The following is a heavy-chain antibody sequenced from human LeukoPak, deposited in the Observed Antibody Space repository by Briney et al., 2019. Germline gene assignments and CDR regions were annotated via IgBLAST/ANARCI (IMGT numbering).Heavy chain of an antibody. CDR3: ARDRGWEVLDF. Sequence: SETLSLTCTVSGXSVSRGYYYWSWIRQSPGKGLEWIGNIYYSGSTNYNPSLKSRVTISSDTSKNQFSLKLSSVTAADTAVYFCARDRGWEVLDFWGQGTLVTVSS. J-gene: IGHJ4*02. V-gene: IGHV4-61*01. D-gene: IGHD1-26*01. CDR2: IYYSGST. CDR1: GXSVSRGYYY.